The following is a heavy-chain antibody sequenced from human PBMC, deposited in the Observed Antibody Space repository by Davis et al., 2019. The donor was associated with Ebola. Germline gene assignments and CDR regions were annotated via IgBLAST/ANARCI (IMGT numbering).Heavy chain of an antibody. CDR2: TYYRSKCST. Sequence: MPSETLSLTCAISGDNVSSNTVAWNWIRQSPSRGLEWLGRTYYRSKCSTDYAVSVKSRITISPDTSKNQFSLQLNSVTPEDTAVYYCARRRAGTAPGLDSWGQGTQVTVSS. CDR3: ARRRAGTAPGLDS. J-gene: IGHJ4*02. CDR1: GDNVSSNTVA. V-gene: IGHV6-1*01. D-gene: IGHD1-7*01.